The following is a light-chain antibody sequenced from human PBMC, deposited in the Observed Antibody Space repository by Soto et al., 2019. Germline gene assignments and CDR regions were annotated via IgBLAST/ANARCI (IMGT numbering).Light chain of an antibody. CDR3: QQYDNWPQT. CDR1: QSIGYY. Sequence: EIVLTHSPATLSLSPGERATLSCRASQSIGYYLAWYQEKPGQAPRLLIYDASIRATGIPARFSGSWSGTDFTLTISSLQSEDFAVYYCQQYDNWPQTFGQGTKVDIK. J-gene: IGKJ1*01. V-gene: IGKV3D-15*01. CDR2: DAS.